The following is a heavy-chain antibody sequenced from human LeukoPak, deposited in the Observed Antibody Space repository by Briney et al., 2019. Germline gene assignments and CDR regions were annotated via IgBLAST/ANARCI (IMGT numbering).Heavy chain of an antibody. D-gene: IGHD2-2*01. V-gene: IGHV4-30-2*01. CDR3: ARWPTWEGSTSWKRNYYYYYMDV. CDR2: IYHSGST. Sequence: SETLSLTCTVSGGSISSGGYYWSWIRQPPGKGLEWIGYIYHSGSTYYNPSLKSRVTISVDRSKNQFSLKLSSVTAADTAVYYCARWPTWEGSTSWKRNYYYYYMDVWGKGTTVTVSS. J-gene: IGHJ6*03. CDR1: GGSISSGGYY.